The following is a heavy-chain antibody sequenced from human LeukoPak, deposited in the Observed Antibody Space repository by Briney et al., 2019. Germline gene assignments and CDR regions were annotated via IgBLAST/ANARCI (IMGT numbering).Heavy chain of an antibody. CDR2: ISNSGDIT. J-gene: IGHJ4*02. CDR3: ARDKRGIAASGSLDY. V-gene: IGHV3-48*03. CDR1: GFTVSSNY. D-gene: IGHD6-13*01. Sequence: GGSLRLSCAASGFTVSSNYMNWVRQAPGKGLEWVSYISNSGDITYYADSVKGRFTISRDNAKNSLYLQMNSLRAEDTAVYYCARDKRGIAASGSLDYWGQGTLVTVSS.